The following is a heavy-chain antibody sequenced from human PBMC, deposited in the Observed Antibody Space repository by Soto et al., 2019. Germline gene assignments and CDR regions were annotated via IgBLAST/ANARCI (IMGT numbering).Heavy chain of an antibody. J-gene: IGHJ6*02. CDR1: GGSFSGYY. Sequence: SETLSLTCAVYGGSFSGYYWSWIRQPPGKGLEWIGEINHSGSTNYNPSLKSRVTISVDTSKNQFSLKLSSVTAADTAVYYCARWGIAAAGYYYYGMDVWGQGTTVTVSS. V-gene: IGHV4-34*01. D-gene: IGHD6-13*01. CDR3: ARWGIAAAGYYYYGMDV. CDR2: INHSGST.